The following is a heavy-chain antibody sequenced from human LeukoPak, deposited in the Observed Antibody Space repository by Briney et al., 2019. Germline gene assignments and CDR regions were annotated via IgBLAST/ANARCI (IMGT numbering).Heavy chain of an antibody. J-gene: IGHJ4*02. D-gene: IGHD6-13*01. V-gene: IGHV1-58*01. CDR2: IVVGSGNT. CDR3: AAEYSRSWGFAY. CDR1: GFTFTSSA. Sequence: SVKVSCKASGFTFTSSAVQWVRQARGQRLEWIGWIVVGSGNTNYAQKFQERVTITRDMSTSTAYMELSSLRSEDTAVYYCAAEYSRSWGFAYWGQGTLVTVSS.